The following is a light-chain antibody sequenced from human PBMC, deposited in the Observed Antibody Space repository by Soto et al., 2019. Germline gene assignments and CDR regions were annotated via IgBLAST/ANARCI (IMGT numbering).Light chain of an antibody. J-gene: IGLJ2*01. CDR3: QTWATGIQV. CDR1: SGHNTYS. V-gene: IGLV4-69*01. Sequence: QLVLTQSPSASASLGASVKLTCTLSSGHNTYSIAWHQQQPEKGPRFLMKLKSDGSHSRGDGIPDRFSGSSSGAERYLTISSLQSEYEADYYCQTWATGIQVFGGGTKLTVL. CDR2: LKSDGSH.